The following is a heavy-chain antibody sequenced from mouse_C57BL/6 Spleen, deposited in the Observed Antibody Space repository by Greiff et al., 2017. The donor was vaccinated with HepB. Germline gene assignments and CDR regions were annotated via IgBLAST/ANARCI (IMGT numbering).Heavy chain of an antibody. D-gene: IGHD1-1*01. J-gene: IGHJ1*03. V-gene: IGHV1-76*01. CDR2: IYPGSGNT. CDR3: ARGITTVDWYFDV. Sequence: VQLQQSGAELVRPGASVKLSCKASGYTFTDYYINWVKQRPGQGLEWIARIYPGSGNTYYNEKFKGKATLTAEKSSSTAYMQLSSLTSEDSAVYFCARGITTVDWYFDVWGTGTTVTVSS. CDR1: GYTFTDYY.